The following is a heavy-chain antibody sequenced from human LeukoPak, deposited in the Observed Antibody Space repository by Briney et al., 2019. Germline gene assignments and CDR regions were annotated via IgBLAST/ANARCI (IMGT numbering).Heavy chain of an antibody. CDR2: IYYSGST. Sequence: SQTLSLXCTVSGGSISSGDYYWSWIRQPPGKGQEWIGYIYYSGSTYYNPSLKSRVTISVDTSKNQFSLKPSSVTAADTSVYYCARGRYGSGSTIWGQGTLVTVSS. D-gene: IGHD3-10*01. V-gene: IGHV4-30-4*08. CDR1: GGSISSGDYY. CDR3: ARGRYGSGSTI. J-gene: IGHJ4*02.